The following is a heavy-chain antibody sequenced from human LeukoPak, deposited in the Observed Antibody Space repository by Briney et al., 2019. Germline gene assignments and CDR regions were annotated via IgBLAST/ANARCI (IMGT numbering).Heavy chain of an antibody. D-gene: IGHD3-10*01. J-gene: IGHJ6*02. CDR2: ISSSSAYI. V-gene: IGHV3-21*01. Sequence: GGSLRLSCAASGFTFSSYGMNWVRQAPGKGLEWVSSISSSSAYIYYADSLKGRFTISRDNAKNSLYLQMNSLRAEDTAVYYCATPRGLPRNGMDVWGQGTTVTISS. CDR1: GFTFSSYG. CDR3: ATPRGLPRNGMDV.